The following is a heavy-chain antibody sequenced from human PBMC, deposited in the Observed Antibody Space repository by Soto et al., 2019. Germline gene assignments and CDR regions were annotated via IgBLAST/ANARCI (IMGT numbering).Heavy chain of an antibody. CDR2: IKQTGSEK. Sequence: EVQLVESGGGLVQPGGSLRLSCEASGFSFSKDWMTWVRQAPGKGVEWVANIKQTGSEKYYADSVKGRFTISRDNAKTSLSLQINALRVEDTALYYCARDGFCTGGSRYSGLVYWGKGILVTVSS. V-gene: IGHV3-7*01. J-gene: IGHJ4*02. CDR1: GFSFSKDW. CDR3: ARDGFCTGGSRYSGLVY. D-gene: IGHD2-15*01.